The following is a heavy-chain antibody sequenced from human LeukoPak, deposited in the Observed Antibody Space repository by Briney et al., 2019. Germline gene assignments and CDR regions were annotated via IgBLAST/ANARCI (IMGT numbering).Heavy chain of an antibody. J-gene: IGHJ3*02. CDR3: ARGRRSSSWYEDDI. CDR2: ISAYNGNT. V-gene: IGHV1-18*01. D-gene: IGHD6-13*01. CDR1: GYTFTSYG. Sequence: GASVRLSSKASGYTFTSYGISWVRQAPGQGLEWMGWISAYNGNTNYAQRLQVRVTMTTDTSTSTAYIELRSLRSDDTAVYYCARGRRSSSWYEDDIWGQGPIVSVTS.